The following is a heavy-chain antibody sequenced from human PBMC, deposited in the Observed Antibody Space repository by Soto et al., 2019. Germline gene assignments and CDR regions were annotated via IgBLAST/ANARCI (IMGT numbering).Heavy chain of an antibody. J-gene: IGHJ4*02. CDR2: ISSNGGST. CDR1: GFTFSSYA. V-gene: IGHV3-64*01. CDR3: ARAVRDYDILTAFDY. Sequence: GGSLRLSCAASGFTFSSYAMHWVRQAPGKGLEYVSAISSNGGSTYYANSVKGRFTISRDNSKNTLYLQMGSLRAEDMAVYYCARAVRDYDILTAFDYWGQGTLVTVSS. D-gene: IGHD3-9*01.